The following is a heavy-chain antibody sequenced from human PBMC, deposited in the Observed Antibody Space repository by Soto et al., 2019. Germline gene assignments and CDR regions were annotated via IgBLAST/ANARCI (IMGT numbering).Heavy chain of an antibody. CDR2: IFDNGDV. CDR3: GRGWGSKWYYFGS. CDR1: GVSSTSFY. Sequence: QVRLQESGPGLVRPSETLSLTCTVSGVSSTSFYWSWIRQSPGKGLEWIGYIFDNGDVKYNPSLMSRITMLIKLSKKEFSLGAKSVTGGGKGMYFCGRGWGSKWYYFGSRGGGNLVNVSP. V-gene: IGHV4-59*01. D-gene: IGHD3-16*01. J-gene: IGHJ4*02.